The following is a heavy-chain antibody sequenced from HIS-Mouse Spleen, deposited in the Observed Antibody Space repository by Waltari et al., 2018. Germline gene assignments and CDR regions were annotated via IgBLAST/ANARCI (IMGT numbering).Heavy chain of an antibody. Sequence: QLQLQESGPGLVKPSETLSLTCTVSGGSISSSSYYWGWIRPPPGKGLEWIGSIYYSGSTYYNPSLKSRVTISVDTSKNQFSLKLSSVTAADTAVYYCARGIVGATPFDYWGQGTLVTVSS. V-gene: IGHV4-39*07. J-gene: IGHJ4*02. CDR1: GGSISSSSYY. CDR2: IYYSGST. CDR3: ARGIVGATPFDY. D-gene: IGHD1-26*01.